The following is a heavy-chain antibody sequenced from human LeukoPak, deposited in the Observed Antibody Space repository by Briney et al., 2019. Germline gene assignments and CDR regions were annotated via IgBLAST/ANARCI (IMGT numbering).Heavy chain of an antibody. D-gene: IGHD4-11*01. CDR2: MNPNSGHT. J-gene: IGHJ6*02. CDR3: ARVDYSNHLSGMDV. V-gene: IGHV1-8*01. CDR1: GYTFTSYD. Sequence: ASVKVSCKASGYTFTSYDINWVRQATGQGREWMGWMNPNSGHTGYAQKFQGRVTMTRNTSISTAYMELSSLRSEDTAVYYCARVDYSNHLSGMDVWGQGTTVTVSS.